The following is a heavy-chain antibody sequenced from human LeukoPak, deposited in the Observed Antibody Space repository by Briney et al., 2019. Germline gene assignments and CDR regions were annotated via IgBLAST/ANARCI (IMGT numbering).Heavy chain of an antibody. CDR2: ISSSSSTI. V-gene: IGHV3-48*04. Sequence: GGSLRLSCAASGFTFSSYSMNWVRQAPGKGLEWVSYISSSSSTIYYADSVKGRFTISRDSAKNSLYLQMNSLRAEDTAVYYCASEYCSSTSCVNDAFDIWGQGTMVTVSS. D-gene: IGHD2-2*01. CDR3: ASEYCSSTSCVNDAFDI. CDR1: GFTFSSYS. J-gene: IGHJ3*02.